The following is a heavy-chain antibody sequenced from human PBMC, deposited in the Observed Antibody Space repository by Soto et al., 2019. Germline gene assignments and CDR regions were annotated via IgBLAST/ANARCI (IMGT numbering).Heavy chain of an antibody. J-gene: IGHJ4*01. Sequence: TCGVGGGYRFGYYGSCISKNKGKGLEWIGEINHSGSTNYNPSLKSRVTISVDTSKNQFSLKLSSVTAADTAVYHCARGSAYGASDFAYWGHGTVVTVSS. CDR2: INHSGST. D-gene: IGHD4-17*01. CDR1: GGYRFGYY. CDR3: ARGSAYGASDFAY. V-gene: IGHV4-34*01.